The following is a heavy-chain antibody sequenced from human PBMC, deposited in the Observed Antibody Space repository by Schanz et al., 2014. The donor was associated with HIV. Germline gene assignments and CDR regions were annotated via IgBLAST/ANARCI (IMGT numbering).Heavy chain of an antibody. CDR1: GYTFFDYD. Sequence: QVQLVQSGPEVKKPGASVRVSCETSGYTFFDYDINWVRQAPGQGLEWMGWMNPNSGNTGFAQKFQGRVTMTRNTSINTAYMEVSGLKSEDTAVYYCARKMSISNQWLRALYSNYGMDVWGQGTTVTVSS. D-gene: IGHD5-12*01. CDR3: ARKMSISNQWLRALYSNYGMDV. J-gene: IGHJ6*02. CDR2: MNPNSGNT. V-gene: IGHV1-8*02.